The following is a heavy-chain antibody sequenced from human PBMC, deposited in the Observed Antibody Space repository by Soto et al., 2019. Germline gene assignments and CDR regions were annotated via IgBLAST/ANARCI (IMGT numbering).Heavy chain of an antibody. Sequence: QVQLVQSGAEVKKPGASVKVSCKASGYTFTSYGISWVRQAPGQGLEWMGWISAYNGNTNYAQKPQGRVTMTTDTATSTAYMELRSLRSDDTAVYYCARDLGTYYDILTGEWFDPWGQGTLVTVSS. CDR1: GYTFTSYG. V-gene: IGHV1-18*01. J-gene: IGHJ5*02. CDR3: ARDLGTYYDILTGEWFDP. CDR2: ISAYNGNT. D-gene: IGHD3-9*01.